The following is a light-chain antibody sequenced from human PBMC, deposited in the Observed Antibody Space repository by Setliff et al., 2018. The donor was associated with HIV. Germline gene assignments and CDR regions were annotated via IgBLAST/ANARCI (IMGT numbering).Light chain of an antibody. CDR3: SSFRSDTFV. CDR1: SSDVGGYNY. Sequence: QSALTQPASVSGSPGQSITISCTGTSSDVGGYNYVSWYQQHPGKAPKLMIFDVINRPSGVSNRFSGSKSGNTASLTISGLQPEDEADYYCSSFRSDTFVFGTGTKGTVL. V-gene: IGLV2-14*03. J-gene: IGLJ1*01. CDR2: DVI.